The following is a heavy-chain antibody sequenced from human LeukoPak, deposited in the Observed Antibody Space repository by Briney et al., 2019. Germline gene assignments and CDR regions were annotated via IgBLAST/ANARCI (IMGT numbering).Heavy chain of an antibody. Sequence: GGSLRLSCAASGFTFSSYEMNWVRQAPGKGLEWDSYISSSGSTIYYADSVKGRFIISRDNAKNSLYLQMNSLRAEDTAVYYCARGSKLAFDIRGQGTMVIVSS. D-gene: IGHD2-15*01. CDR1: GFTFSSYE. CDR3: ARGSKLAFDI. J-gene: IGHJ3*02. V-gene: IGHV3-48*03. CDR2: ISSSGSTI.